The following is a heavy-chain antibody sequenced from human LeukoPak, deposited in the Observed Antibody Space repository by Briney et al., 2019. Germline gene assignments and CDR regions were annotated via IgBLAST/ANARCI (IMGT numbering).Heavy chain of an antibody. D-gene: IGHD3-3*01. CDR1: GFTFDDHG. CDR2: INWNGDST. V-gene: IGHV3-20*04. Sequence: GGSLRLSCAASGFTFDDHGMSWVRQAPGKGLEWVAGINWNGDSTSYADSVKGRFTISRDNGKNSLYLQMNSLRAEDRALYYCAKDPFGFWSGYWDYWGQGTLVTVSS. J-gene: IGHJ4*02. CDR3: AKDPFGFWSGYWDY.